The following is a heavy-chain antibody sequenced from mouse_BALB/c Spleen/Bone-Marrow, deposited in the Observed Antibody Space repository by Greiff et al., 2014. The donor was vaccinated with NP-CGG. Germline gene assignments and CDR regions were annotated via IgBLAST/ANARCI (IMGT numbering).Heavy chain of an antibody. CDR2: IWAGGST. Sequence: QVQLQQSGPGLVAPSQSLSTTCTVSGFSLTSYGVHWVRQPPGKGLEWLGVIWAGGSTNYNSALMSRLSISKDNSESQVFLKMNSLQTDDTAIYYCARDRGYYKDVGDYWGQGTTLTVSS. CDR3: ARDRGYYKDVGDY. V-gene: IGHV2-9*02. CDR1: GFSLTSYG. D-gene: IGHD2-3*01. J-gene: IGHJ2*01.